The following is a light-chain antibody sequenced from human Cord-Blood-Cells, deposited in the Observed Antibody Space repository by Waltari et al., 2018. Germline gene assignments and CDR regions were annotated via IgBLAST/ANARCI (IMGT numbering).Light chain of an antibody. V-gene: IGKV1-33*01. CDR2: DAS. CDR1: QDISNY. J-gene: IGKJ4*01. CDR3: QQYDNLPLT. Sequence: DIQMTQSPSSLSASVGDRVTITCQASQDISNYLNWDQQKPGKAPKLLIYDASNLETGVPSRFSGSGSGTDFTFTISSLQPEDSATYYCQQYDNLPLTFGGGTKVEIK.